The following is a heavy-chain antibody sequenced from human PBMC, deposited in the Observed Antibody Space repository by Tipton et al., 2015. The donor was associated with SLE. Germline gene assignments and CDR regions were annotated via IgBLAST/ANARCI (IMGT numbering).Heavy chain of an antibody. V-gene: IGHV4-31*03. CDR3: ASNSGSHGGFDY. Sequence: TLSLTCTVSGGSISSGGYYWSWIRQHPGKGLEWIGYIYYSGSTYYNPSLKSRVTISVDTSKNQVSLKLSSVTAADTAVYYCASNSGSHGGFDYWGQGTLVTVSS. CDR2: IYYSGST. J-gene: IGHJ4*02. D-gene: IGHD1-26*01. CDR1: GGSISSGGYY.